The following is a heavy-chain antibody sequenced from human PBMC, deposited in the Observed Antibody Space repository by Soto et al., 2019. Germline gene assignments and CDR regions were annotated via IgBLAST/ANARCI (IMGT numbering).Heavy chain of an antibody. CDR3: ARIKLVEWFFINVDVYDMDV. CDR1: GFTFSSSW. V-gene: IGHV3-48*02. CDR2: ISSDSRTI. D-gene: IGHD3-3*01. J-gene: IGHJ6*02. Sequence: GGSLRLSCAASGFTFSSSWMSWVRQAPGKRLEWVAFISSDSRTIYYADSVEGRFTVSRDNARNSVSLQMDSLRDEDAAVYYCARIKLVEWFFINVDVYDMDVWGQGTPVTVSS.